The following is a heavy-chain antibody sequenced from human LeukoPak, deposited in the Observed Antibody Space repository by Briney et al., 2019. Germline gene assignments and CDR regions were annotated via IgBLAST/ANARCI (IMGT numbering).Heavy chain of an antibody. V-gene: IGHV4-59*01. CDR1: GGSISSYY. Sequence: PSETLSLTCTVSGGSISSYYWSWIRQPPGKGLEWIGYIYYSGSTNYNPSLKSRVTISVDTSKNQFSLKLSPVTAADTAVYYCARGSRYSSSWFYFDYWGQGTLVTVSS. D-gene: IGHD6-13*01. CDR2: IYYSGST. CDR3: ARGSRYSSSWFYFDY. J-gene: IGHJ4*02.